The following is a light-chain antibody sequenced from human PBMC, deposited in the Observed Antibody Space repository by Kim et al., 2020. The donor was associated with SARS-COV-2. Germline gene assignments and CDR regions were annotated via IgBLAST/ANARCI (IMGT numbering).Light chain of an antibody. Sequence: SPGGRATHACRARQSVSNNYLAWDQQKPGQAPRLLNSCASTRSTGNPVRFSGNGSGEGISLTISGVEPEEFAVYFCQQYGSSPPYTFGQGTNLEI. J-gene: IGKJ2*01. CDR1: QSVSNNY. V-gene: IGKV3-20*01. CDR2: CAS. CDR3: QQYGSSPPYT.